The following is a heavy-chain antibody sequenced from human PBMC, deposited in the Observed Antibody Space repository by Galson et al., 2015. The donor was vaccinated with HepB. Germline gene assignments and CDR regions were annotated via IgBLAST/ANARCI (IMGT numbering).Heavy chain of an antibody. V-gene: IGHV5-51*01. CDR3: ARHGDGYGDYGGY. Sequence: QSGAEVKKPGESLKISCKGSGYSFSNHWIGWVRQMPGKGLEWMGIIYPGDSETRYSPSFQGQVTISADKSINTAYLQWSSLKASDTAMYYCARHGDGYGDYGGYWGQGTLVTVSS. CDR1: GYSFSNHW. CDR2: IYPGDSET. J-gene: IGHJ4*02. D-gene: IGHD4-17*01.